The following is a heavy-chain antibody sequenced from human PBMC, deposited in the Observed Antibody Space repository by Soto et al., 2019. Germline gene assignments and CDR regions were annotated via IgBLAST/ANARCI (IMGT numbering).Heavy chain of an antibody. CDR3: ARGRGGRYFPFDF. Sequence: QVHLVQSGAEVKKPGSSVKVSCKTSGGTFSDSAINWLRQTPGQGLEWLGGLVPMFRTANYAPNLQGRVSITADESTSTVVMELSSLTFEDTAVYYCARGRGGRYFPFDFWGQGTLLTVSS. CDR1: GGTFSDSA. J-gene: IGHJ4*02. V-gene: IGHV1-69*12. D-gene: IGHD1-26*01. CDR2: LVPMFRTA.